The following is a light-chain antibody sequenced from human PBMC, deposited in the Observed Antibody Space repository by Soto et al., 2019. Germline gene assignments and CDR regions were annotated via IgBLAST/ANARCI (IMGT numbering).Light chain of an antibody. CDR2: AAS. Sequence: IVLTHSPATLSLSRGERGIRSCRASQSVSSYLAWYQQKPGQAPRLLIYAASNRATGIPARFSGSGSRTDFTLTIRSLEPEDFAVYYCERRSNWAFSFGPGTKVDIK. CDR3: ERRSNWAFS. V-gene: IGKV3-11*01. CDR1: QSVSSY. J-gene: IGKJ3*01.